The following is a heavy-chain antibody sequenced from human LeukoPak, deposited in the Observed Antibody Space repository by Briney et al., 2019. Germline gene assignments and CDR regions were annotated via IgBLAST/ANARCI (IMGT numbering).Heavy chain of an antibody. J-gene: IGHJ4*02. V-gene: IGHV3-23*01. CDR1: GFTFSRYA. CDR3: AAAHYYDSSGYYLDDY. Sequence: GGSLRLSCAASGFTFSRYAMSWVRQAPGKGLEWVSAISGSGGPTYYADSVKGRFTISRDSSKNTLYLQMNSLRAEDTAVYYCAAAHYYDSSGYYLDDYWGQGTLVTVSS. CDR2: ISGSGGPT. D-gene: IGHD3-22*01.